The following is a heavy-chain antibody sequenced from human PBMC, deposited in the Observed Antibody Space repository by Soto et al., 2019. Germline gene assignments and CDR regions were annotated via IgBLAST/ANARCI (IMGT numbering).Heavy chain of an antibody. CDR1: GGSVSSGSYY. J-gene: IGHJ3*02. CDR3: AGAPGGYNYDDAFDI. D-gene: IGHD5-12*01. CDR2: IYYTGST. Sequence: PSETLSLTCTVSGGSVSSGSYYWSWIRQPPGKGLEWIGYIYYTGSTNYNPSLESRVTIPVDTSKNQFSLKLSSVTAADTAVYYCAGAPGGYNYDDAFDIWGQGTMVTVSS. V-gene: IGHV4-61*01.